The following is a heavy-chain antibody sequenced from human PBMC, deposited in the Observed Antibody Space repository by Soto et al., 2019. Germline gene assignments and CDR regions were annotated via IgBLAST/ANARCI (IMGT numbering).Heavy chain of an antibody. Sequence: PGGSLRLSCAASGFTFDDYAMHWVRQAPGKGLEWVSGISWNSGSIGYADSVKGRFTISRDNAKNSLYLQMNSLRAEDTALYYCAKETYYYGSGSYVYWGQGTLVTVSS. J-gene: IGHJ4*02. D-gene: IGHD3-10*01. CDR3: AKETYYYGSGSYVY. CDR2: ISWNSGSI. CDR1: GFTFDDYA. V-gene: IGHV3-9*01.